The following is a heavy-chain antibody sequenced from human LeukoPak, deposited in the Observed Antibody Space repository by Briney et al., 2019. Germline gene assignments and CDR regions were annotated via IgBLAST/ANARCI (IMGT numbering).Heavy chain of an antibody. V-gene: IGHV4-4*07. Sequence: SETLSLTCTVSGGSISSYYWSWIRQPAGKGLEWIGRTYTSGITNYNPSLQSRVTMSVDTSKNQFSLKLNSVTAADTAVYYCARGRDWSYLFFDYWGQGTLVTVSS. J-gene: IGHJ4*02. CDR2: TYTSGIT. D-gene: IGHD1-7*01. CDR3: ARGRDWSYLFFDY. CDR1: GGSISSYY.